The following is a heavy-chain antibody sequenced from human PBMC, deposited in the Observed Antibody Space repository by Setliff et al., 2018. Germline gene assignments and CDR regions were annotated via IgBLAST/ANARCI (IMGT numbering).Heavy chain of an antibody. CDR1: GYSLTRYY. D-gene: IGHD6-13*01. J-gene: IGHJ4*02. CDR3: ARGGMAAANRKGVFEY. V-gene: IGHV1-46*01. CDR2: INPGGGSA. Sequence: ASVKVSCKASGYSLTRYYMHWERQAPGQGLEWMGIINPGGGSASYAEKFQGRVTMTRDTSTSTFYMEVNILRSDDTAVYYCARGGMAAANRKGVFEYWGQGTLVTVSS.